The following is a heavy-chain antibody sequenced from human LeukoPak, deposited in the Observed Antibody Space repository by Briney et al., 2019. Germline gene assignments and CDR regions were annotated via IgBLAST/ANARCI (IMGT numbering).Heavy chain of an antibody. CDR3: EAAEHYDILTGYSYFDY. CDR1: GFTFTSSA. CDR2: IVVGSGNT. V-gene: IGHV1-58*01. D-gene: IGHD3-9*01. Sequence: SVKVSCKASGFTFTSSAVQWVRQARGQRLEWIGWIVVGSGNTNYAQKFQERVTITRDMSTSTAYMELSSLRSEDTAVYYCEAAEHYDILTGYSYFDYWGQGTLVTVSS. J-gene: IGHJ4*02.